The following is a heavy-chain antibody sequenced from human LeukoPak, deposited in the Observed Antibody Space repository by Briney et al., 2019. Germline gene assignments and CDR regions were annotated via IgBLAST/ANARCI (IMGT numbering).Heavy chain of an antibody. CDR1: GFTFNTYG. CDR3: ARDAIWVLTSPTYFDY. J-gene: IGHJ4*02. Sequence: PGGSLRLSCADSGFTFNTYGMNWVRQAPGKGLEWVSYISSSSSTIYYADSVKGRFTISRDNAKSSLYLQMNSLRAEDTAVYFCARDAIWVLTSPTYFDYWGQGTLVTVSS. CDR2: ISSSSSTI. D-gene: IGHD1-1*01. V-gene: IGHV3-48*01.